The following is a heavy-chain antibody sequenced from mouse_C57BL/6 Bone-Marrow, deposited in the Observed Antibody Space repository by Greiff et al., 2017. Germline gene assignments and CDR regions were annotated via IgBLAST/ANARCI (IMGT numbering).Heavy chain of an antibody. CDR1: GYTFTDYY. D-gene: IGHD1-1*01. CDR3: ARRAFYYYGSSPYYFDY. V-gene: IGHV1-26*01. CDR2: INPNNGGT. J-gene: IGHJ2*01. Sequence: EVQLQQSGPELVKPGASVKISCKASGYTFTDYYMNWVKQSHGKSLEWIGDINPNNGGTSYNQKFKGKATLPVDKSSSTAYMELRSLTSEDSAVYYCARRAFYYYGSSPYYFDYWGQGTTLTVSS.